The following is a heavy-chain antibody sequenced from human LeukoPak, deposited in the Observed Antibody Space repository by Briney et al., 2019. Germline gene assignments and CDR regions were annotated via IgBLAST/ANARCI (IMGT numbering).Heavy chain of an antibody. Sequence: SETLSLTCTVSGGSISSGSYYWSWIRQPPGKGLEWIGYIYYSGSTNYNPSLKSRVTISVDTSKNQFSLKLSSVTAADTAVYYCARETPYYYDSSAAGWFDPWGQGTLVTVSS. CDR2: IYYSGST. CDR3: ARETPYYYDSSAAGWFDP. V-gene: IGHV4-61*01. J-gene: IGHJ5*02. CDR1: GGSISSGSYY. D-gene: IGHD3-22*01.